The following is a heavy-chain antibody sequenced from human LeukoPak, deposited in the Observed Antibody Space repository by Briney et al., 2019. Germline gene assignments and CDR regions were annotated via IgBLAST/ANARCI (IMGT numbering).Heavy chain of an antibody. CDR2: IIPIFGTA. CDR1: GYTFTSYA. CDR3: ARGKLLFGVVTHFDY. Sequence: SVKVSCKASGYTFTSYAISWVRQAPGQGLEWMGGIIPIFGTANYAQKFQGRVTITTDESTSTAYMELSSLRSEDTAVYYCARGKLLFGVVTHFDYWGQGTLVTVSS. D-gene: IGHD3-3*01. V-gene: IGHV1-69*05. J-gene: IGHJ4*02.